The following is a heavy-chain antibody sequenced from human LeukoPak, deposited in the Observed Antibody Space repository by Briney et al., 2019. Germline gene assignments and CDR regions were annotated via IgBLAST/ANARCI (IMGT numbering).Heavy chain of an antibody. D-gene: IGHD3-16*02. CDR2: ISGSGGST. Sequence: GGSLRLSCAASGFTFSSYAMSWVRQAPGKGLEWVSAISGSGGSTYYADSVKGRFTISRDNSKNTLYLQMNSLRAEDTAVYYCANFLGGAIVNFDYWGQGTLVAVSS. V-gene: IGHV3-23*01. J-gene: IGHJ4*02. CDR1: GFTFSSYA. CDR3: ANFLGGAIVNFDY.